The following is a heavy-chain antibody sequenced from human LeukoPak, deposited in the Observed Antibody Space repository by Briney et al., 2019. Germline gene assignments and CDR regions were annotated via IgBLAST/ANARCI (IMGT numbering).Heavy chain of an antibody. V-gene: IGHV3-48*03. Sequence: GGSLRLSCAASGFTFSSYEMNWVRQAPGKGLEWVSYISSGSTIYYADSVKGRFTISRDNAKNSLYLQMNSLRAEDTAVYYCARPLNYYDSSGLGYWGQGTLVTVSS. CDR1: GFTFSSYE. J-gene: IGHJ4*02. CDR2: ISSGSTI. D-gene: IGHD3-22*01. CDR3: ARPLNYYDSSGLGY.